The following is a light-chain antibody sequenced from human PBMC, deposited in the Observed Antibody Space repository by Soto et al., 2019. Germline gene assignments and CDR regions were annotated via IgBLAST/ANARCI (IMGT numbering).Light chain of an antibody. J-gene: IGKJ2*01. CDR3: QQYNNWPPYT. Sequence: EIVMTQSPATLSVSPGDRATVSCRASQSIRSNLAWYQHKPGQAPRLLIYGASTRATGIPDRFSGSGSGAEFTLTISNLQSEDFAVYYCQQYNNWPPYTFGQGTKLEIK. V-gene: IGKV3-15*01. CDR1: QSIRSN. CDR2: GAS.